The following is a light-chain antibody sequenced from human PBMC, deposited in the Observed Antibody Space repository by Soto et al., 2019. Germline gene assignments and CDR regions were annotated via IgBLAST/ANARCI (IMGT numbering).Light chain of an antibody. V-gene: IGKV3-20*01. CDR3: QQYVTSPPGYT. Sequence: EVVLTQSPGTLSLSPGERATLSCRTSQTVSSSYYLAWYQQKPGQAPRLLIYGASNRASGVPDRFSSGWSGTDFTLTISRLEPKDFAVYSCQQYVTSPPGYTFGQGTELRIK. CDR1: QTVSSSYY. CDR2: GAS. J-gene: IGKJ2*01.